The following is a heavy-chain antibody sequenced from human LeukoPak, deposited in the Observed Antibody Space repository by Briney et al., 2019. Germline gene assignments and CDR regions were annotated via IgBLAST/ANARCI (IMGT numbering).Heavy chain of an antibody. J-gene: IGHJ5*02. CDR2: INPSSGGT. V-gene: IGHV1-2*06. CDR3: ASLQAGDSYGFGNWFEP. CDR1: GYTFTGYY. D-gene: IGHD5-18*01. Sequence: GASVKVSCKAYGYTFTGYYIHWVRQAPGQGLEWMGRINPSSGGTNYAQKLQGRVTMTRDTSISTAYMELSRLRSDDTAVYYCASLQAGDSYGFGNWFEPWGQGTLVTVSS.